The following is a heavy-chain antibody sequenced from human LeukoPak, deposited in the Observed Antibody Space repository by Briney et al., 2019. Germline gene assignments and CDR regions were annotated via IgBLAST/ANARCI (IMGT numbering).Heavy chain of an antibody. D-gene: IGHD3-3*01. CDR1: GFTFSSYA. J-gene: IGHJ4*02. Sequence: GGSLRLSCAASGFTFSSYAMSWVRQAPGKGLEWVSAISGSGGSTYYADSVKGRFTISRDNSKNTLYLQMNSLRAEDTAVYYCAKEELSYYDFWSGYSPGIFDCWGQGTLVTVSS. CDR3: AKEELSYYDFWSGYSPGIFDC. V-gene: IGHV3-23*01. CDR2: ISGSGGST.